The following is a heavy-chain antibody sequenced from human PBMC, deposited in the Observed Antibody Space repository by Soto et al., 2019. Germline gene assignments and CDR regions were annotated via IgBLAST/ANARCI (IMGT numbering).Heavy chain of an antibody. V-gene: IGHV3-33*01. CDR2: IWYDGSNK. CDR3: ARGPPSIYCSGGSCYFDY. Sequence: GGSLRLSCAASGFTFSSYGMHWVRQAPGKGLEWVAVIWYDGSNKYYADSVKGRFTISRDNSKNTLYLQMNSLRAEDTAVYYCARGPPSIYCSGGSCYFDYWGQGTLVTVSS. CDR1: GFTFSSYG. J-gene: IGHJ4*02. D-gene: IGHD2-15*01.